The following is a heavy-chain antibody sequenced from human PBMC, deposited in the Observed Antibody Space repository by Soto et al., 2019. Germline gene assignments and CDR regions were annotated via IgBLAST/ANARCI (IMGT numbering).Heavy chain of an antibody. CDR1: GGTFSSYA. V-gene: IGHV1-69*01. D-gene: IGHD2-21*02. CDR3: ARGSYCGGDCYKNFDY. CDR2: IIPIFGTA. Sequence: QVQLVQSGAEVKKPGSSVKVSCKASGGTFSSYAISWVRQAPGQGLEWMGGIIPIFGTANYAQKFQGRVTITADESTSTAYMELSSLISEDTAVYYCARGSYCGGDCYKNFDYWGQGTLVTVSS. J-gene: IGHJ4*02.